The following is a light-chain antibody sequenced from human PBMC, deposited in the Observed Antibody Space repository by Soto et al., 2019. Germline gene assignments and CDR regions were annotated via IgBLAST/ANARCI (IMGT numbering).Light chain of an antibody. CDR2: DVS. CDR1: SSDVGSSNG. CDR3: SSYTSSSTYV. J-gene: IGLJ1*01. V-gene: IGLV2-18*02. Sequence: QSALTQPPSVSGSPGQSVTISCTGTSSDVGSSNGVSWYQQPPGTAPKLMIYDVSNRPSGVPDRFSGSKSGNTASLTISGLQAEDEADYYGSSYTSSSTYVFGTGTELTVL.